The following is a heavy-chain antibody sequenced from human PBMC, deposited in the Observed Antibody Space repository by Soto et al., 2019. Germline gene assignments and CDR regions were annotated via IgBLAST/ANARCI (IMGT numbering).Heavy chain of an antibody. Sequence: SETLSLTCAVYGGSFSGYYWSWIRQPPGKGLEWIGEINHSGSTNYNPSLKSRVTISVDTSKNQFSLKLSSVTAADTAVYYCARHADGDYEDYWGQGTLVTVSS. CDR2: INHSGST. J-gene: IGHJ4*02. CDR1: GGSFSGYY. D-gene: IGHD4-17*01. V-gene: IGHV4-34*01. CDR3: ARHADGDYEDY.